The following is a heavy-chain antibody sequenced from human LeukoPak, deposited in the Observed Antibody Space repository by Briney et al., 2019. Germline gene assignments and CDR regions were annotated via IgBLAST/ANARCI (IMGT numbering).Heavy chain of an antibody. CDR1: GYSISSGYF. CDR3: ARIDFGYMDV. Sequence: PSETLSLTCTVSGYSISSGYFWGWIRQPPGKGLEWIGSIYHSGSTYYNPSLKSRVTISRDTSKNQFSLKLSSVTAADTAAYYCARIDFGYMDVWGKGTTVTVSS. D-gene: IGHD3-3*01. CDR2: IYHSGST. V-gene: IGHV4-38-2*02. J-gene: IGHJ6*03.